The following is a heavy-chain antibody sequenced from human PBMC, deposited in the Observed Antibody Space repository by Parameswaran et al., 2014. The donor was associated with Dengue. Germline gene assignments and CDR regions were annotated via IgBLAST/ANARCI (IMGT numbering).Heavy chain of an antibody. CDR2: ISAYNGNT. Sequence: WVRQAPGQGLEWMGWISAYNGNTNYAQRLQGRVTMTTDTSTSTAYMELRSLRSDDTAVYYCARVERSSDFWRYYYYYGMDVWGQGTTVTVSS. V-gene: IGHV1-18*01. J-gene: IGHJ6*02. CDR3: ARVERSSDFWRYYYYYGMDV. D-gene: IGHD3-3*01.